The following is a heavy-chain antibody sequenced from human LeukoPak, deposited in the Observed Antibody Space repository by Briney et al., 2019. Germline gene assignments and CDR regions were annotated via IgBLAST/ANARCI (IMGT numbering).Heavy chain of an antibody. V-gene: IGHV3-33*01. CDR3: ARAYSRESGYDFVFEN. D-gene: IGHD5-12*01. CDR2: IRYDGSTK. J-gene: IGHJ4*02. Sequence: GGSLRLSCAASGFTFSNYGVHWVRQAPGKGLEWVAVIRYDGSTKYYADSVKGRFTISRDNSKNTVYLEMNSLRAEDTAVYYCARAYSRESGYDFVFENWGQGTLVSVSS. CDR1: GFTFSNYG.